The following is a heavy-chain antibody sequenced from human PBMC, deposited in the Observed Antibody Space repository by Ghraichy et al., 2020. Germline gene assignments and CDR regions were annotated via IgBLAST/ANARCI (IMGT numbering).Heavy chain of an antibody. CDR2: IHYTRST. CDR3: ARGRDDGHYYYYYMDV. J-gene: IGHJ6*03. CDR1: GGSISGYY. Sequence: SETLSLTCTVSGGSISGYYWSWIRRPPGEGLEWIGYIHYTRSTNYSPSLKSRATISVDTSKNQFSLKLTSVTAADTAVYYCARGRDDGHYYYYYMDVWDKGTTVTVSS. D-gene: IGHD2-8*01. V-gene: IGHV4-59*01.